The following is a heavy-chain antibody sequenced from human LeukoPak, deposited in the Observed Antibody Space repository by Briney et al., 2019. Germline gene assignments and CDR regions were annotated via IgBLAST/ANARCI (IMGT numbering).Heavy chain of an antibody. CDR3: ARGDGATPPDVFDI. CDR1: GFTFSSYS. V-gene: IGHV3-21*03. CDR2: ISSSSNYI. Sequence: GGSLRLSCAASGFTFSSYSMNWVRQAPGKGLQWVSSISSSSNYIYYADSVKSRFTTSRDNAKNSLYLQMNSLRGVTTGLYHTARGDGATPPDVFDIWGQGTMVTVSS. J-gene: IGHJ3*02. D-gene: IGHD3-10*01.